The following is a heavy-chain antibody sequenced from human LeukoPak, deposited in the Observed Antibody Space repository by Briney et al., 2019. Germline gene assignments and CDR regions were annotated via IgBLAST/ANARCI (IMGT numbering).Heavy chain of an antibody. CDR3: AKDLVRGGIDY. V-gene: IGHV3-23*01. CDR2: ISGSGGST. Sequence: GGSLILSCAASGFAFSSYAMSWVRQAPGKGLEWVSAISGSGGSTYYADSVKGRFTISRDNSKNTLYLQMNSLRAEDTAVYYCAKDLVRGGIDYWGQGTLVTVSS. D-gene: IGHD3-10*01. CDR1: GFAFSSYA. J-gene: IGHJ4*02.